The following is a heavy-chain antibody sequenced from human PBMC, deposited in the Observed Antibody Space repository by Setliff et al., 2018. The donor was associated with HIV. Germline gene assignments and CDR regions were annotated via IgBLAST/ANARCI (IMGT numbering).Heavy chain of an antibody. CDR3: ARQQTALFVDY. D-gene: IGHD2-21*02. J-gene: IGHJ4*02. CDR1: GGSISSSNNC. V-gene: IGHV4-39*01. CDR2: IYYSGST. Sequence: SETLSLTCTVSGGSISSSNNCWGWIRQPPGKGLEWIGSIYYSGSTHYNPSLKSRVTMSVDTSKNQFSLKLTSVTAADMALYYCARQQTALFVDYWGQGTLVTVSS.